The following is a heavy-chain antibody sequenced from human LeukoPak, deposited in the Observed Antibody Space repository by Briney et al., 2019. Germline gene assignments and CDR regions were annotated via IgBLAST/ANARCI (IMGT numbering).Heavy chain of an antibody. Sequence: SEALSLTCTVSGGSISDYYWSWIRQPAGKGLEWIGHIYSSGSTYYNPSLKSRVTMSVDMSKNRFSLKLSSVTAADTAVYYCARDFPHGSGRYFYEGMDVWGQGTTVTVSS. CDR2: IYSSGST. V-gene: IGHV4-4*07. D-gene: IGHD2-15*01. CDR1: GGSISDYY. CDR3: ARDFPHGSGRYFYEGMDV. J-gene: IGHJ6*02.